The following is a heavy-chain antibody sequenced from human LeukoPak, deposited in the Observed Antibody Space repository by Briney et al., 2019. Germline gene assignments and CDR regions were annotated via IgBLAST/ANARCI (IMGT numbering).Heavy chain of an antibody. CDR1: GYTFTGYY. D-gene: IGHD3-22*01. J-gene: IGHJ4*02. CDR3: ARVPRGRSAGIGYFYGFDY. V-gene: IGHV1-2*06. CDR2: INPNSGGT. Sequence: ASVKVSCKASGYTFTGYYMHWVRQAPGQGLEWMGRINPNSGGTNYAQKFQGRVTMTRDTSISTAYMELSRLRSEDTAVYYCARVPRGRSAGIGYFYGFDYWGQGTLVTVSS.